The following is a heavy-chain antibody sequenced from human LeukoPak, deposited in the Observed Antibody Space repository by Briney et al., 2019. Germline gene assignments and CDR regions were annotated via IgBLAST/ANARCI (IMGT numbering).Heavy chain of an antibody. CDR2: INEDGSEK. J-gene: IGHJ4*02. V-gene: IGHV3-7*01. CDR1: GFTCSGHW. CDR3: ARDKVTY. Sequence: PGGSLRLSCAASGFTCSGHWMSWVRQTPGKGLEWVAHINEDGSEKYYVDSVKGRFTISRDNAKDSLHLQMNSLGAGDTAVYYCARDKVTYWGQGTLVTVSS.